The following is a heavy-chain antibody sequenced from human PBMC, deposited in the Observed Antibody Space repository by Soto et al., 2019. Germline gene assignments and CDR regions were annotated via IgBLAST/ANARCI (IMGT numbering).Heavy chain of an antibody. Sequence: LRLSCAASGFTFSSYSMDWVRQAPGKGLEWVSSISSSSSYIYYADSVKGRFTISRDNAKNSLYLQMNSLRAEDTAVYYCARDQITMVRGVDYYYGMDVWGQGTTVTVSS. J-gene: IGHJ6*02. CDR2: ISSSSSYI. V-gene: IGHV3-21*01. CDR1: GFTFSSYS. CDR3: ARDQITMVRGVDYYYGMDV. D-gene: IGHD3-10*01.